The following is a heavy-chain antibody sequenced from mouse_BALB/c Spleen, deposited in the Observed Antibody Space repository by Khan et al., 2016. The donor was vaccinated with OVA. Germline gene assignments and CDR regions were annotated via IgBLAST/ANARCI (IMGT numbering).Heavy chain of an antibody. CDR1: GYAFSNYW. D-gene: IGHD2-10*02. V-gene: IGHV1-80*01. J-gene: IGHJ3*01. CDR3: ARKGYGNYAFAD. CDR2: IYPGDGVT. Sequence: QVQLQQPGAELVRPGSSVKISCKASGYAFSNYWMNWVKQRPGQGLEWIGQIYPGDGVTNYNGKFKGKATLNAAKSSSTAYMQLSSLTSEDSAVYFGARKGYGNYAFADWGQGTLVTVSA.